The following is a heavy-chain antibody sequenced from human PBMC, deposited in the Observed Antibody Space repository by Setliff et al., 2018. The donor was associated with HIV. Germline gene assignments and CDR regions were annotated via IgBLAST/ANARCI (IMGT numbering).Heavy chain of an antibody. CDR1: GDSLGSYY. D-gene: IGHD2-8*02. CDR2: VHDSGGT. Sequence: PSETLSLTCIVSGDSLGSYYWSWIRQSPGKGLEWIGDVHDSGGTRYNPSLDSRVTISSDTSTNQFSLMLHSVTAADTAVYFCARGTTYWSWYFDLLGRGTLVTGSS. V-gene: IGHV4-59*01. CDR3: ARGTTYWSWYFDL. J-gene: IGHJ2*01.